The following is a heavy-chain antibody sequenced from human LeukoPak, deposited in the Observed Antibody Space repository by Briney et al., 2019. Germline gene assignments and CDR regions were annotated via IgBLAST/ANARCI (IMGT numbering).Heavy chain of an antibody. Sequence: ETLSLTCAVYGGSFSGYYWSWVRQAPGKGLEWVSGINWNGGSTGYADSVKGRFTISRDNAKNSLYLQMNSLRAEDTALYYCARDRTWELLGGGAFDIWGQGTMVTVSS. D-gene: IGHD1-26*01. V-gene: IGHV3-20*04. CDR1: GGSFSGYY. CDR2: INWNGGST. CDR3: ARDRTWELLGGGAFDI. J-gene: IGHJ3*02.